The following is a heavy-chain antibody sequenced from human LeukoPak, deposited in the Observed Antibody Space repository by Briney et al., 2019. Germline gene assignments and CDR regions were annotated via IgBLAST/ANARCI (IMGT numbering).Heavy chain of an antibody. Sequence: PGGSLRLSCAASGFTFSDYYMSWIRQAPGKGLEWLSYISRSGSHTPYADSVKGRFTVSRDNAKNSLSLELNSLRVDDTAIYYCARVGSTAEAGTPDYWGQGTLVTVSS. J-gene: IGHJ4*02. D-gene: IGHD6-13*01. V-gene: IGHV3-11*06. CDR3: ARVGSTAEAGTPDY. CDR1: GFTFSDYY. CDR2: ISRSGSHT.